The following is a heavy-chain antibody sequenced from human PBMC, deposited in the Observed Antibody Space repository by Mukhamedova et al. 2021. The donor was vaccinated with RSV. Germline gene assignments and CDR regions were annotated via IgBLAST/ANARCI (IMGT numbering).Heavy chain of an antibody. CDR2: INPNSGGT. Sequence: EYMGWINPNSGGTKYAQKFQGRVTMTRDTSISTAYMELSRLRSDDTAVYYCAGSGITGTSGIDPWGQGTLVTVSS. CDR3: AGSGITGTSGIDP. V-gene: IGHV1-2*02. D-gene: IGHD1-7*01. J-gene: IGHJ5*02.